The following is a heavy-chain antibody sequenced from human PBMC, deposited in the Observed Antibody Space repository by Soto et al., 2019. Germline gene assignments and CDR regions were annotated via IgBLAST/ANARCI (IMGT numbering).Heavy chain of an antibody. Sequence: GGSLRLSCAASGFNFSAYDMHWVRQAPGTGLELVALLSFDASKKYYADSVKGRFTVSRDNSKKTLYLQMYSLRAEDTAVYYCAKTDYCTDGVCYRSLFDYWGQGALVTVSS. V-gene: IGHV3-30*18. CDR1: GFNFSAYD. J-gene: IGHJ4*02. CDR3: AKTDYCTDGVCYRSLFDY. CDR2: LSFDASKK. D-gene: IGHD2-8*01.